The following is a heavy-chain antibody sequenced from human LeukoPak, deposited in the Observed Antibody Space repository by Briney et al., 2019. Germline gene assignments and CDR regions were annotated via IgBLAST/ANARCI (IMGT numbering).Heavy chain of an antibody. CDR1: GGSISSGLYS. V-gene: IGHV4-30-2*01. J-gene: IGHJ5*02. CDR3: ARLQYCSGTSCYWFDP. CDR2: IYHTGST. D-gene: IGHD2-2*01. Sequence: SQALSLTCDVSGGSISSGLYSWSWIRQPLGKGLEWIGYIYHTGSTYYNPSLKSRVTISVDTSKNQFSLRLSSVTAADTAVYYCARLQYCSGTSCYWFDPWGQGTLVTVSS.